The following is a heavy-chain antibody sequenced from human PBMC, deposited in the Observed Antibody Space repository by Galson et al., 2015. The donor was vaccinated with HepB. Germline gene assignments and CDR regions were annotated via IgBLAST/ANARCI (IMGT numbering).Heavy chain of an antibody. J-gene: IGHJ4*02. CDR3: ASVREYQLLPNTNSFDN. CDR2: IRSKPNTYAT. Sequence: SLRLSCAASGFTFSGSGMHWVRQASGKGLEWLGHIRSKPNTYATAYAASVKGRFTISRDDSKNKVYLQMNSLKTEDTAVYYCASVREYQLLPNTNSFDNWGQGTLVTVSS. CDR1: GFTFSGSG. D-gene: IGHD2-2*01. V-gene: IGHV3-73*01.